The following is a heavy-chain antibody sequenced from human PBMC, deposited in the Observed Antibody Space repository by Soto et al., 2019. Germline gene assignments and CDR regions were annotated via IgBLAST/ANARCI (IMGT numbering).Heavy chain of an antibody. J-gene: IGHJ4*02. CDR1: GFTFSSYE. Sequence: GGSLRLSCAASGFTFSSYEMNWVRQAPGKGLEWVSYISSSGSTIYYADSVKGRFTISRDNAKNTLYLQMNSLRAEDTAVYYCAKLSSLAAPNPDYWGQGTLVTVSS. CDR3: AKLSSLAAPNPDY. D-gene: IGHD6-6*01. CDR2: ISSSGSTI. V-gene: IGHV3-48*03.